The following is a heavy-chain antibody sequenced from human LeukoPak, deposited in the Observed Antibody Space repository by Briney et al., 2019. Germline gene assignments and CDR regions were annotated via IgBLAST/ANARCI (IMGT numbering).Heavy chain of an antibody. J-gene: IGHJ5*02. V-gene: IGHV4-34*01. CDR3: ARGSALNYDFWSGYPFGH. CDR1: GGSFSGYY. Sequence: PSETLSLTCAVYGGSFSGYYWSWIRQPPGKGLEWIGEINHSGSTNYNPSLKSRVTISVDTSKNQFSLKLSSVTAADTAVYYCARGSALNYDFWSGYPFGHWGQGTLVTVSS. D-gene: IGHD3-3*01. CDR2: INHSGST.